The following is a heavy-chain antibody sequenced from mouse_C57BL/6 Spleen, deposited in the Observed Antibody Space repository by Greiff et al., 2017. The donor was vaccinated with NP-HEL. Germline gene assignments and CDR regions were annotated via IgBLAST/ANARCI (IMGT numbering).Heavy chain of an antibody. D-gene: IGHD2-1*01. CDR3: ARGKYGY. CDR1: GYTFTSYG. CDR2: IYPRSGNT. J-gene: IGHJ2*01. V-gene: IGHV1-81*01. Sequence: QVQLQQSGAELARPGASVKLSCKASGYTFTSYGISWVKQRTGQGLEWIGEIYPRSGNTYYNEKFKGKATLTADKSSSTAYMELRSLTSEDSAVYFCARGKYGYWGQGTTLTVSS.